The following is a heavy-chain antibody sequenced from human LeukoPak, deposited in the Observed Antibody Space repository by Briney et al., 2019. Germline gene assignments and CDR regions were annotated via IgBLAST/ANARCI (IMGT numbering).Heavy chain of an antibody. CDR3: ARGALLLSSGWYSNLDY. CDR1: GYTFTSYG. J-gene: IGHJ4*02. Sequence: ASVKVSCKASGYTFTSYGISWVRQAPGQGLEWMGIINPSGGSTSYAQKFQGRVTMTRDMSTSTVYMELSSLRSEDTAVYYCARGALLLSSGWYSNLDYWGQGTLITVSS. D-gene: IGHD6-19*01. V-gene: IGHV1-46*01. CDR2: INPSGGST.